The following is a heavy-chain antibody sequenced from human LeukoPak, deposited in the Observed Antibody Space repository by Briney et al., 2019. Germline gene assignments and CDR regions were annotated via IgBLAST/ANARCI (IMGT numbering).Heavy chain of an antibody. CDR3: AKDRTRGFYYYYGMDV. CDR1: GFTFDDFA. J-gene: IGHJ6*02. V-gene: IGHV3-9*01. CDR2: ISWNSGSK. Sequence: GRSLRLSCVASGFTFDDFAMHWVRQAPGKGLEWVSGISWNSGSKGYADSVKGRFTISRDNAENSLSLQMNSLRPEDTALYYCAKDRTRGFYYYYGMDVWGQGTTVIVSS.